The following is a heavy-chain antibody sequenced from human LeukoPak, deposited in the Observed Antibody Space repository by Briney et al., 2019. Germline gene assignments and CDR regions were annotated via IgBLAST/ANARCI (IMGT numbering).Heavy chain of an antibody. Sequence: PSETLSLTCAVYGVSFSGYYWSWIRQPPGKGLEWIGEINHSGSTNYNPSLKSRVTISVDTSKNQFSLKLSSVTAADTAVYYCAATNDYGDYVLAFDIWGQGTMVTVSS. J-gene: IGHJ3*02. CDR2: INHSGST. CDR1: GVSFSGYY. V-gene: IGHV4-34*01. D-gene: IGHD4-17*01. CDR3: AATNDYGDYVLAFDI.